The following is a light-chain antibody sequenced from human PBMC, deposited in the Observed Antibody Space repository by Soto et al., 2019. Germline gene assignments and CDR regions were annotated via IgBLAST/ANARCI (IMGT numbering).Light chain of an antibody. CDR3: KHYNSYGK. Sequence: DIQMTHSPSTLSASVVYRVTITFRSSQSISSWLAWYQQKPGKAPKLLIYDASSLESGVPSRFSGSGSGTEFTLTISSLQPDDFATYYCKHYNSYGKFGQGTKVDIK. J-gene: IGKJ1*01. V-gene: IGKV1-5*01. CDR1: QSISSW. CDR2: DAS.